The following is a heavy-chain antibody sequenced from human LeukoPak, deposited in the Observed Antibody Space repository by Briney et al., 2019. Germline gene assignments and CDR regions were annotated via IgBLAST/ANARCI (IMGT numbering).Heavy chain of an antibody. CDR2: ISDSGGNT. D-gene: IGHD6-6*01. J-gene: IGHJ4*02. Sequence: GGSLRLSCAASGFTFNTYAMSWVRRAPWERLQWVSGISDSGGNTYYADSVRGRFTISRDNSKNTLYLQMNSLRAEDTAVYYCARHRSSWLIDYWGQGTLVTVSS. V-gene: IGHV3-23*01. CDR3: ARHRSSWLIDY. CDR1: GFTFNTYA.